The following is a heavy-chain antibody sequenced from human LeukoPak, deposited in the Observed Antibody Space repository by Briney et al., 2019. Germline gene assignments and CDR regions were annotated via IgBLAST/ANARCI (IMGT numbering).Heavy chain of an antibody. D-gene: IGHD5-12*01. V-gene: IGHV4-31*03. CDR2: IYYSGST. CDR1: GGSISSGGYY. CDR3: ARYGGSASDFDY. J-gene: IGHJ4*02. Sequence: PSETLSLTCTVSGGSISSGGYYWSWIRQHPGKGLEWIGYIYYSGSTYYNPSLKSRVTISVDTSKNQFSLRLSSVTAADTAVYYCARYGGSASDFDYGGQGPLVPFSS.